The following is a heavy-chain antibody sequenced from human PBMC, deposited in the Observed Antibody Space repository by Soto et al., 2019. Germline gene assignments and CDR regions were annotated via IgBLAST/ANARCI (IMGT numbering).Heavy chain of an antibody. Sequence: PSETLSLTCNFSGFSISTADYYLSWIRQPPGKGLEWIGYIYYRGSTYYNPSLESRVAISIDTSKNQFSLNLTSVTAADTAVYYCVSDYDSGGYIGYWGQGTLVTVSS. CDR3: VSDYDSGGYIGY. J-gene: IGHJ4*02. V-gene: IGHV4-30-4*01. CDR1: GFSISTADYY. D-gene: IGHD3-22*01. CDR2: IYYRGST.